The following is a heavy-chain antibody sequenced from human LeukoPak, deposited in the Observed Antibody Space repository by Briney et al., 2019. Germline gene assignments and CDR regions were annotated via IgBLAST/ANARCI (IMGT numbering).Heavy chain of an antibody. CDR1: GYTFTGYY. CDR3: ARDRLYYDFWSGYYTEYYSDY. Sequence: ASVKVSCKASGYTFTGYYMHWVRQAPGQGLEWMGWINPNSGGTNYAQKFQGRVTMTRDTSISTAYMELSRLRSDDTAVYYCARDRLYYDFWSGYYTEYYSDYWGQGTLVTVSS. V-gene: IGHV1-2*02. D-gene: IGHD3-3*01. J-gene: IGHJ4*02. CDR2: INPNSGGT.